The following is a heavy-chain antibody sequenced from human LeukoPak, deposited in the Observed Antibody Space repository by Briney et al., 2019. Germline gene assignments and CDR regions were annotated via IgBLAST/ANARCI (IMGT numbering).Heavy chain of an antibody. Sequence: GALRLSCATSGFTFISYWMSWVRQAPGKGLEWVANIKQDGSEKYYVDSVKGRFTISRDNAKNSVYLQMNSLRAEDTAVYYCATKFIVAAGYFEYWGQGTLVTVSS. CDR2: IKQDGSEK. CDR1: GFTFISYW. J-gene: IGHJ4*02. CDR3: ATKFIVAAGYFEY. D-gene: IGHD6-13*01. V-gene: IGHV3-7*01.